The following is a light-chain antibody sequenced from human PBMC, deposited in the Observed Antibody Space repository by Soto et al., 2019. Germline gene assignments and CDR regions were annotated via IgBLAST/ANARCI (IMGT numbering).Light chain of an antibody. V-gene: IGKV1-13*02. CDR1: QGISSA. Sequence: GDRVTITCRASQGISSALAWYQQKPGKAPKLLIYEASILQSGVPSRFSGSGSGTEFTLTISSLQPDDFATYYCQHYNSYSEAFGQGTKVDIK. CDR3: QHYNSYSEA. J-gene: IGKJ1*01. CDR2: EAS.